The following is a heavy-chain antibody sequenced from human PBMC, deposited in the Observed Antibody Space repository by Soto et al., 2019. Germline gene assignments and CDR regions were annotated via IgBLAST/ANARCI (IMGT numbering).Heavy chain of an antibody. CDR1: GGSISSGGYY. CDR3: ARVRIFSWFDP. V-gene: IGHV4-31*03. CDR2: IYYSGST. D-gene: IGHD2-15*01. Sequence: SETLSLTCTVSGGSISSGGYYWSWIRQHPGKGLEWIGYIYYSGSTYYNPSLKSRVTISVDTSKNQFSLKLSSVTAADTAVYYCARVRIFSWFDPWGQGTLVTVSS. J-gene: IGHJ5*02.